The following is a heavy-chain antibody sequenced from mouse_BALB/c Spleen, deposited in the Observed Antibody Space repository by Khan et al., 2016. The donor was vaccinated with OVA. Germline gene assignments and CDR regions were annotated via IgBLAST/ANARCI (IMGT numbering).Heavy chain of an antibody. CDR1: GFSLTDYA. J-gene: IGHJ4*01. Sequence: QVQLKQSGPGLVPPSQSLSITCTVSGFSLTDYAVSWIRQPPGKGLEWLGVIWVSGSKYYNSVLKPRLSISKDNSKIQVFLKMNSLQTDDTAMYFCARDPPYYSMDYWGQGTSVTVSS. CDR3: ARDPPYYSMDY. V-gene: IGHV2-6-5*01. CDR2: IWVSGSK.